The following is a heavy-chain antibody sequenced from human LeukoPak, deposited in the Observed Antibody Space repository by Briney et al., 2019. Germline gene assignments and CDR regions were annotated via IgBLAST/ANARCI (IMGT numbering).Heavy chain of an antibody. J-gene: IGHJ4*02. CDR1: GFTVSNDY. Sequence: GGSLRLSCAVSGFTVSNDYMSWVRQAPGKGLEWVSVIYGGGSTYYADSVRGRFTISGDNSENTLYLQMDSLRAEDTAVYYCTRLLPSSHHFFDSWGQGTLVTVSS. D-gene: IGHD6-6*01. CDR3: TRLLPSSHHFFDS. V-gene: IGHV3-53*01. CDR2: IYGGGST.